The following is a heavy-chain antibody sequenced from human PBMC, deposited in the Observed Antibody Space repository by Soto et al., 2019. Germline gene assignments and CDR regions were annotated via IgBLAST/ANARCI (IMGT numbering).Heavy chain of an antibody. CDR1: GGSVSSGSYY. V-gene: IGHV4-61*01. CDR3: ARVTITISSNWFDP. Sequence: SETLSLTCTVSGGSVSSGSYYWSWIRQPPGKGLEWIGYIYYSGSTNYNPSLKSRVTISVDTSKNQFSLKLSSVTAADTAVYYCARVTITISSNWFDPWGQGTLVTVSS. CDR2: IYYSGST. J-gene: IGHJ5*02. D-gene: IGHD3-9*01.